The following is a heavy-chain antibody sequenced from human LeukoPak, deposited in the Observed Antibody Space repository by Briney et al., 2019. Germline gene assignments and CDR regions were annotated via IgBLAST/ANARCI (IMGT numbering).Heavy chain of an antibody. D-gene: IGHD1-26*01. CDR2: ISDSDGNT. Sequence: PGGSLRLSCAASGFTFSSYAMSWVRQAPGKGLEWVSAISDSDGNTYYADSVMGRFTISRDNSKNTLYLQMNSLRAEDTAVYYCASALRIYYYFDYWGQGTLVTVSS. J-gene: IGHJ4*02. V-gene: IGHV3-23*01. CDR1: GFTFSSYA. CDR3: ASALRIYYYFDY.